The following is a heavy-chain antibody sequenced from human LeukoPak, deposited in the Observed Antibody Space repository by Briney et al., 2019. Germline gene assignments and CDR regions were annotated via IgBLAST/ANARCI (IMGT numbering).Heavy chain of an antibody. V-gene: IGHV4-34*01. CDR2: INHSGST. CDR1: GGSFSGYY. Sequence: PETLSLTCAVYGGSFSGYYWSWIRQPPGKGLEWIGEINHSGSTNYNPSLKSRVTISVDTSKNQFSLKLSSVTAADTAVYYCARGSGYCSSTSCYAGETYGDYASVGDYWDQGTLVTVSS. D-gene: IGHD2-2*01. J-gene: IGHJ4*02. CDR3: ARGSGYCSSTSCYAGETYGDYASVGDY.